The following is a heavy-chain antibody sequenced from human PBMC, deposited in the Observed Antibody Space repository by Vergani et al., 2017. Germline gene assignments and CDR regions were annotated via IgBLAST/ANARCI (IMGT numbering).Heavy chain of an antibody. CDR3: ARDLEGQLVSYYYYYYMDV. D-gene: IGHD6-6*01. CDR1: GDSVSSNSAA. CDR2: TYYRSKWSN. Sequence: QVQLQQSGPGLVKPSQTLSLTCAISGDSVSSNSAAWNWIRQSPSRGLEWLERTYYRSKWSNDYAVSVKSRITINPDTSTNQFSLQLNSVTPEDTAVYYCARDLEGQLVSYYYYYYMDVWGKGTTVTVSS. J-gene: IGHJ6*03. V-gene: IGHV6-1*01.